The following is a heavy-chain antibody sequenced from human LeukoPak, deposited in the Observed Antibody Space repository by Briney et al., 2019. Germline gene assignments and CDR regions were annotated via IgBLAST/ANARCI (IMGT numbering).Heavy chain of an antibody. CDR1: GGTFSSYA. CDR3: ARRSGSYYRAAFDI. Sequence: ASVKVSCKASGGTFSSYAISWVRQAPGQGLEWMGGIIPIFGTANYAQKFQGRVTITADESTSTAYMELSSLRSEDTAVYYCARRSGSYYRAAFDIWGQGTMVTVSS. CDR2: IIPIFGTA. D-gene: IGHD1-26*01. V-gene: IGHV1-69*13. J-gene: IGHJ3*02.